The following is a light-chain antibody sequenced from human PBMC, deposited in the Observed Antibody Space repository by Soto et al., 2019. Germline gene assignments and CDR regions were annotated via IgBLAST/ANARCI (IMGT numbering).Light chain of an antibody. J-gene: IGKJ2*02. CDR3: HHSYITSCT. CDR1: QSISSY. Sequence: DIQMTQSPSSLSASVGDRVTITFLASQSISSYLNWYEQKPAKAPKLLIYAASSLQSGVPSRFSGSGSGTDLTLMISRLQPEDSANYYSHHSYITSCTFGQGTTVDIK. V-gene: IGKV1-39*01. CDR2: AAS.